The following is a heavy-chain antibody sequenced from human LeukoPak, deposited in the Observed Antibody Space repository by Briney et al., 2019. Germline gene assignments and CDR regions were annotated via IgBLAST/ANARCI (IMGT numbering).Heavy chain of an antibody. CDR2: IYYSGGT. Sequence: PSETLSLTCTVPGGSISSYYWSWIRQPPGKGLEWIGYIYYSGGTNYNPSLKSRVTISVDTSKNQFSLKLSSVTAADTAVYYCASGLGAFDIWGQGTMVTVSS. V-gene: IGHV4-59*08. CDR3: ASGLGAFDI. CDR1: GGSISSYY. J-gene: IGHJ3*02.